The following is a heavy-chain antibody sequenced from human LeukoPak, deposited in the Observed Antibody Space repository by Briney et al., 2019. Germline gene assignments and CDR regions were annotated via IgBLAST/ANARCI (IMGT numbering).Heavy chain of an antibody. CDR2: IYYNGRT. V-gene: IGHV4-39*01. Sequence: SETLSLTCTVSGGSISSSSFYWGWIRQPPGKGLEWIGSIYYNGRTYYNPSLKGRVTISADTSKNQFSLNLSSVTAADTAVYYCAATIIVPAAMGFDYWGQGTLVTVSS. CDR3: AATIIVPAAMGFDY. CDR1: GGSISSSSFY. D-gene: IGHD2-2*01. J-gene: IGHJ4*02.